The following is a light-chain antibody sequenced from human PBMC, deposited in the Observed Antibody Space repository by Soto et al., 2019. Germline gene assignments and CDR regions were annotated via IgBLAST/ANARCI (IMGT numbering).Light chain of an antibody. V-gene: IGKV3-15*01. CDR1: QSVSSN. CDR2: GAS. CDR3: QQYGDWPAT. Sequence: EIVMTQSPATLSVSPGERATLSCRASQSVSSNLAWYQQKPGQAPRPLIYGASTRATGIPARFSGGGSGTKFTLTISSLQSEDFAVYYCQQYGDWPATFGQGTKVDIK. J-gene: IGKJ1*01.